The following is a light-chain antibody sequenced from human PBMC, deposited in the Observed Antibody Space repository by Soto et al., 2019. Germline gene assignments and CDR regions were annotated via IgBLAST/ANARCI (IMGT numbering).Light chain of an antibody. V-gene: IGKV1-27*01. J-gene: IGKJ3*01. CDR1: QVINNY. CDR3: QQYNSATPVT. CDR2: GAS. Sequence: DIEMTQSPSSLSASVGDRVTISCRASQVINNYFACYQQRPGQGPKLLIYGASTLQSGVPSRFSGSGSGAAFNLTLRSLKREDVATYYCQQYNSATPVTFGHGTTV.